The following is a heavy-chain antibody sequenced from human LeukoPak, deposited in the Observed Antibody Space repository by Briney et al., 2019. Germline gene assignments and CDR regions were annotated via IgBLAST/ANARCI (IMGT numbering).Heavy chain of an antibody. V-gene: IGHV3-30*18. J-gene: IGHJ4*02. CDR1: GFTFRSYG. Sequence: PGGSLRLSCAASGFTFRSYGMHWVRQAPGKGLEWVAFMSYDGSNKYYADSVKGRFTISRDNSKNTLYLQMNSLRAEDTAVYYCAKDLHSSGWLHDFDYWGQGTLVTVSS. CDR2: MSYDGSNK. CDR3: AKDLHSSGWLHDFDY. D-gene: IGHD6-19*01.